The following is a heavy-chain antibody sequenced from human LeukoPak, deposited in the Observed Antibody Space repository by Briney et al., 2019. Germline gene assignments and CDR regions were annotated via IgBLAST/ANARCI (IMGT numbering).Heavy chain of an antibody. V-gene: IGHV3-30*04. Sequence: PGRSLRLSCAASGFTFSNYFMHWVRQAPGKGLEWVADIASDGSHTFYVESVKGRFTISRDNSKNTLYLQMNSLRAEDTAVYFCARERPDTDIHSGAFDIWGQGTMVTVSS. CDR3: ARERPDTDIHSGAFDI. CDR1: GFTFSNYF. J-gene: IGHJ3*02. D-gene: IGHD3-9*01. CDR2: IASDGSHT.